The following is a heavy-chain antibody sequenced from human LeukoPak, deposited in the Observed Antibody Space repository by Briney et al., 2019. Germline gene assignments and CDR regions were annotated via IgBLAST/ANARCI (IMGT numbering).Heavy chain of an antibody. J-gene: IGHJ4*02. CDR1: GFTFSTYW. D-gene: IGHD3-22*01. CDR3: ARVLNYYDSSGYYFSY. CDR2: ISNDASAT. V-gene: IGHV3-74*01. Sequence: PGGSLRLSCAASGFTFSTYWMHWVRQAPGEGLVWVSRISNDASATTYADSVKGRFTISRDNSKNTLYLQMDSLRAEDTAVYYCARVLNYYDSSGYYFSYWGQGTLVTVSS.